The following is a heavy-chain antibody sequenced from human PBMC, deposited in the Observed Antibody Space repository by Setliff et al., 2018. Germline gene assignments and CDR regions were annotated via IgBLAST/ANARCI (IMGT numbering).Heavy chain of an antibody. CDR1: GFTFSRYW. V-gene: IGHV3-15*01. CDR2: IKSKTDGGTT. D-gene: IGHD2-15*01. Sequence: GGSLRLSCAASGFTFSRYWMSWVRQAPGKGLEWVGRIKSKTDGGTTDYAAPVKGRFTISRDDSKTTLYLQMNSLKTEDTAVYYCTTDLVVVVAATLLYYNDAFDIWGQGTMVTVSS. J-gene: IGHJ3*02. CDR3: TTDLVVVVAATLLYYNDAFDI.